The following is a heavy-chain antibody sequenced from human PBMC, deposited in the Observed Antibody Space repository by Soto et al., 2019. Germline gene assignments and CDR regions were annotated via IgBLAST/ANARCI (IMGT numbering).Heavy chain of an antibody. V-gene: IGHV3-9*01. CDR3: AKDTSSFEGYFDY. Sequence: EVQLVESGGGLVQPGGSLRLSCAASGFTFSSYEMNWVRQAPGKGLEWVSGISWNSGSIGYADSVKGRFTISRDNAKNSLYLQMNSLRAEDTALYYCAKDTSSFEGYFDYWGQGTLVTVSS. CDR1: GFTFSSYE. CDR2: ISWNSGSI. J-gene: IGHJ4*02. D-gene: IGHD6-13*01.